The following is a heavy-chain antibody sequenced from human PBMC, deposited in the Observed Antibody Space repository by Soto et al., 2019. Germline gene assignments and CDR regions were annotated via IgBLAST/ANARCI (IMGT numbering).Heavy chain of an antibody. D-gene: IGHD3-3*01. CDR2: MNPNSGNT. V-gene: IGHV1-8*02. Sequence: ASVKVSCKASGYTFTSYGISWVRQAPGQGLEWMGWMNPNSGNTGYAQKFQGRVTMTRNTSISTAYMELSSLRSEDTAVYYCARGAILNWFDPWGQGTLVTVSS. CDR1: GYTFTSYG. CDR3: ARGAILNWFDP. J-gene: IGHJ5*02.